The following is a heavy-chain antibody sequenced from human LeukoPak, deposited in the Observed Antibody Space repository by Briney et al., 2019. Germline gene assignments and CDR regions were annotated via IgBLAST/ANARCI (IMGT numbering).Heavy chain of an antibody. Sequence: ASVKVSCKASGGTFSSYAISWVRQASGQGLEWMGGIIPIFGTANYAQKFQGRVTITTDESTSTAYMELSSLRSEDTAVYYCAREVPAASPSGWWFDPWGQGTLVTVSS. CDR2: IIPIFGTA. CDR3: AREVPAASPSGWWFDP. J-gene: IGHJ5*01. V-gene: IGHV1-69*05. D-gene: IGHD2-2*01. CDR1: GGTFSSYA.